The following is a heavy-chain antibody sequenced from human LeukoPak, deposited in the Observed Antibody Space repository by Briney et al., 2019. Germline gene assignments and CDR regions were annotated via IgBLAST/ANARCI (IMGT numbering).Heavy chain of an antibody. CDR1: GFTFSSYW. CDR2: IKQDGSEK. J-gene: IGHJ4*02. D-gene: IGHD4-17*01. Sequence: GGSLRLSCAASGFTFSSYWMSWVRQAPGKGLEWVANIKQDGSEKYYVDSVKGRFTISRDNAKNSLYLQMNSLRAEDTAVYYCARVSPNTVTTLRYFDYWGQGILVTVSS. CDR3: ARVSPNTVTTLRYFDY. V-gene: IGHV3-7*01.